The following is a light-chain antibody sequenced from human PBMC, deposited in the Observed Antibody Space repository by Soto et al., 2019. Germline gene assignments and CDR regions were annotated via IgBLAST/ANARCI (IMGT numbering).Light chain of an antibody. Sequence: QSALTQPASVSGSPGKSITISCTGTTRAVGGYNYVSWYQQHPGKAPKPMIYDVSNRPSGVSNRFSGSKSGNTASLTISGLQAEDEADYYCSSYTSSSTRVFGGGTKVTVL. J-gene: IGLJ2*01. CDR3: SSYTSSSTRV. V-gene: IGLV2-14*01. CDR1: TRAVGGYNY. CDR2: DVS.